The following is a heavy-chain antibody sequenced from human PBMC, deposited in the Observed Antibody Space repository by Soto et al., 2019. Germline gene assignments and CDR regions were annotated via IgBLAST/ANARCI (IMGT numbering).Heavy chain of an antibody. Sequence: SETLSLTCTVSCGSISSGGYYWSWIRQHPGKGLEWIGYIYYSGSTYYNPSLKSRVTISVDTSKNQFSLKLSSVTAADTAVYYCARAGSGWHIFDYWGQGTLVTVSS. J-gene: IGHJ4*02. CDR1: CGSISSGGYY. D-gene: IGHD6-19*01. V-gene: IGHV4-31*03. CDR3: ARAGSGWHIFDY. CDR2: IYYSGST.